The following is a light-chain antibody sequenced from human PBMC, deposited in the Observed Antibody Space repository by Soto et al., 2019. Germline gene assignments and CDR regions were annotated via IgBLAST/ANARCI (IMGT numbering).Light chain of an antibody. V-gene: IGLV1-40*01. CDR1: SSNIGAGYD. Sequence: QAVVTQPPSVSGAPGQRVTISCTGSSSNIGAGYDVHWYQQLPGTAPKLLIYGNSNRPSGVPDRFSGSKSGTSASLAITGLQAEDEADSYCQSSDSSLSGWVFGGGAKLTVL. CDR3: QSSDSSLSGWV. CDR2: GNS. J-gene: IGLJ3*02.